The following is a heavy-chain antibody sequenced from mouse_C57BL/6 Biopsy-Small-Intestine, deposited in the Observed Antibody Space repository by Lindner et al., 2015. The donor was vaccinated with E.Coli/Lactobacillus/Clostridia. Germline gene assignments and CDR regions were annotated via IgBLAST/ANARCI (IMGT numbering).Heavy chain of an antibody. Sequence: SVKVSCKASGYTFTGNYMHWVRQAPGQGLEWMGRINPNSGGTNYAQKFQGRVTMTRDTSISTVYMELSRLRSDDTAVYYCARDFKWLRLQDYYYGMDVWGQGTTVTVSS. CDR3: ARDFKWLRLQDYYYGMDV. V-gene: IGHV1-53*01. CDR1: GYTFTGNY. CDR2: INPNSGGT. J-gene: IGHJ1*01. D-gene: IGHD1-1*01.